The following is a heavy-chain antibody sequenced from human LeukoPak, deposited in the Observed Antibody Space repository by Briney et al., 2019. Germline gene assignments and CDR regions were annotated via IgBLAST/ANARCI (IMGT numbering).Heavy chain of an antibody. D-gene: IGHD2-15*01. J-gene: IGHJ5*02. CDR1: GFTFRSHG. Sequence: GGSLRLSCVASGFTFRSHGMNWVRQAPGKGLEWVSGIRGDGITTYYADSVKGRFTISRDNSKNSLYLQMNSLRAEDTAVYYCARDRVVAANGGRWFDPWGQGTLVTVSS. CDR2: IRGDGITT. CDR3: ARDRVVAANGGRWFDP. V-gene: IGHV3-23*01.